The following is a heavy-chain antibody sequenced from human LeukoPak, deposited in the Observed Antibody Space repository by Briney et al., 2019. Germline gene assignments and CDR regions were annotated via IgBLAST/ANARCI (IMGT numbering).Heavy chain of an antibody. CDR2: IYPGDSDT. Sequence: GESLKISCKGSGYRFTSYWISWVRQLPGKGLEWMGIIYPGDSDTRYSPSFQGQVTISADKSISTAYLQWSSLKASDTAMYYCARHNTAMAPDAFDIWGQGTMVTVSS. D-gene: IGHD5-18*01. J-gene: IGHJ3*02. CDR1: GYRFTSYW. CDR3: ARHNTAMAPDAFDI. V-gene: IGHV5-51*01.